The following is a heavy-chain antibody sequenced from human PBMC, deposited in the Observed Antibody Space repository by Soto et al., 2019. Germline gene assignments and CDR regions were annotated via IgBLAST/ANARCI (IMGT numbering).Heavy chain of an antibody. CDR1: GFTFSSYG. CDR2: ISYDGSNK. D-gene: IGHD3-10*01. V-gene: IGHV3-30*18. J-gene: IGHJ4*02. CDR3: AKPVYYGSGSPNDY. Sequence: QVQLVESGGGVVQPGRSLRLSCAASGFTFSSYGMHWVRQAPGKGLEWVAVISYDGSNKYYADSVKGRFTISRDNSNNTLYLQMNSLRAEDTAVYYCAKPVYYGSGSPNDYWGQGTLVTVSS.